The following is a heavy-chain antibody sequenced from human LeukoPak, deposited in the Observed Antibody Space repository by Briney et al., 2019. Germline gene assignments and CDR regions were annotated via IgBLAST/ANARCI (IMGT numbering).Heavy chain of an antibody. CDR2: ISGSGGST. Sequence: SGGSLILSCAASGFTFSSSAMSWVRQAPDKGLEWVSSISGSGGSTYFADSVKGRFTISRDDSKNTLYLQMNSLRAEDTAVYYCAKEAFRELLNYFDYWGQGSLVTVSS. CDR3: AKEAFRELLNYFDY. CDR1: GFTFSSSA. D-gene: IGHD1-26*01. V-gene: IGHV3-23*01. J-gene: IGHJ4*02.